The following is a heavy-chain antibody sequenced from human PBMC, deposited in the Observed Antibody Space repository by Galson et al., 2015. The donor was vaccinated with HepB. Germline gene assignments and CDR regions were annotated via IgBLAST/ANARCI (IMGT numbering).Heavy chain of an antibody. Sequence: SLRLSCAASGFTFSDYYMSWIRQAPGKGLEWVSYISSSSSYTNYADSVKGRFTISRDNAKNSLYLQMNSLRAEDTAVYYCARVRGDDFWSGYPLNYFDYWGQGTLVTVSS. J-gene: IGHJ4*02. D-gene: IGHD3-3*01. V-gene: IGHV3-11*06. CDR1: GFTFSDYY. CDR3: ARVRGDDFWSGYPLNYFDY. CDR2: ISSSSSYT.